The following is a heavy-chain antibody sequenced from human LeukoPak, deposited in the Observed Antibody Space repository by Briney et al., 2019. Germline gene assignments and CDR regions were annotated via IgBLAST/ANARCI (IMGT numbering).Heavy chain of an antibody. CDR3: ATSAAGLDY. Sequence: GGSPRLSCAASGFIFSDYWMGWVRQAPGKGLEWVANINPDGSQKYYVESVKGRFTISRDNAKNSLYLQMNSLRAEDTAMYYCATSAAGLDYWGQGNLVSVSS. J-gene: IGHJ4*02. D-gene: IGHD6-13*01. CDR2: INPDGSQK. CDR1: GFIFSDYW. V-gene: IGHV3-7*01.